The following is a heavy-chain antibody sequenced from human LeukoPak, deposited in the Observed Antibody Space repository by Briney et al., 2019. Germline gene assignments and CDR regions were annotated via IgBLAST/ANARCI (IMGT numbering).Heavy chain of an antibody. CDR3: ARHERDVSLDHAFDI. D-gene: IGHD5-24*01. Sequence: SETLSLTCTISGGSISSYYWSWIRQPPGKGLEWCGYIYYSGSTSYNPSLKSRVTILVDTPKNQFSLKLRSVTAADTAVYYCARHERDVSLDHAFDIWGQGTMVTVSS. CDR2: IYYSGST. CDR1: GGSISSYY. J-gene: IGHJ3*02. V-gene: IGHV4-59*08.